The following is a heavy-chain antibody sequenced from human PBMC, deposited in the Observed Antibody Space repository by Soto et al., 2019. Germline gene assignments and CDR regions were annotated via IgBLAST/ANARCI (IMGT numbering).Heavy chain of an antibody. D-gene: IGHD3-22*01. J-gene: IGHJ4*02. CDR1: GDTFSNYA. CDR3: ARDAARHFFDSRGYYFDF. V-gene: IGHV1-69*12. CDR2: IIPLFGTP. Sequence: QVQLVQSGAELKKPGSSVKISCKTSGDTFSNYAITWVRQAPGQGLEWMGGIIPLFGTPNYAQKFQGRVTITAADSTSTAYMELRSLTSDDTAVYSCARDAARHFFDSRGYYFDFWGQGTLVTVSS.